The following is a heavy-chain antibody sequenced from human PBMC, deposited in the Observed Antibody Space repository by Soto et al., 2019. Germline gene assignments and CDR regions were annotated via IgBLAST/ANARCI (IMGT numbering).Heavy chain of an antibody. CDR3: ARAGGSCSGGYCTHTYFYGMDV. J-gene: IGHJ6*02. V-gene: IGHV3-74*01. D-gene: IGHD2-15*01. Sequence: EVQLVESGGGLVQPGGSLRVSCAASGFTFRRFWMHWVRQAPGLGLVWVSRINSDGSDTNYADSVKGRFTISRDNAKNTLYLQLNSLRADDTAVYYCARAGGSCSGGYCTHTYFYGMDVWGQGTTVTVSS. CDR1: GFTFRRFW. CDR2: INSDGSDT.